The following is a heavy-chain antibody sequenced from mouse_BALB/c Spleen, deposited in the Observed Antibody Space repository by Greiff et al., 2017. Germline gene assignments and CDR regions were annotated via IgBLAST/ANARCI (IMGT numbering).Heavy chain of an antibody. Sequence: EGKLVESGGGLVQPGESLKLSCESNEYEFPSHDMSWVRKTPEKRLELVAAINSDGGSTYYPDTMERRFIISRDNTKKTLYLQMSSLRSEDTALYYCATLYYGYDGGFAYWGQGTLVTVSA. CDR3: ATLYYGYDGGFAY. CDR1: EYEFPSHD. CDR2: INSDGGST. V-gene: IGHV5-2*01. D-gene: IGHD2-2*01. J-gene: IGHJ3*01.